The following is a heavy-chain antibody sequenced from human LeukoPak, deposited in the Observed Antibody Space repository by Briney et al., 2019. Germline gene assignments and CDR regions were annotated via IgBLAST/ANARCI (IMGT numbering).Heavy chain of an antibody. V-gene: IGHV1-69*01. CDR2: IIPIFGTA. D-gene: IGHD3-22*01. Sequence: SVKVSCKASGGTFSSYAISWVRQAPGQGPEWMGGIIPIFGTANYAQKFQGRVTITADESTSTAYMELSSLRSEDTAVYYCARSDSSGYYEGGYDYWGQGTLVTVSS. CDR1: GGTFSSYA. CDR3: ARSDSSGYYEGGYDY. J-gene: IGHJ4*02.